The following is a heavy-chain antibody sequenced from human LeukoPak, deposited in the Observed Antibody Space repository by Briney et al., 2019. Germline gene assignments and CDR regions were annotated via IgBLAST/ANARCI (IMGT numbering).Heavy chain of an antibody. Sequence: SVKVSCKASGGTFSSYAISWVRQAPGQGLEWMGRIIPIFGTANYAQKFQGRVTITTDESTGTAYMELSSLRSEDTAVYYCARVSSPTFQYYYDSSGYAHWGQGTLVTVSS. J-gene: IGHJ4*02. CDR2: IIPIFGTA. CDR1: GGTFSSYA. CDR3: ARVSSPTFQYYYDSSGYAH. D-gene: IGHD3-22*01. V-gene: IGHV1-69*05.